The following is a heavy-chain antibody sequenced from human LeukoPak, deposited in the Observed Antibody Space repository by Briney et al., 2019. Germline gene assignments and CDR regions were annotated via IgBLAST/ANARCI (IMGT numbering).Heavy chain of an antibody. V-gene: IGHV3-21*01. CDR2: ISSSSSYI. Sequence: GGSLRLPCAASGFTFSSYSMNWVRQAPGKGLEWVSSISSSSSYIYYADSVKGRFTISRDNAKNSLYLQMNSLRAEDTAVYYCARSWDTAMADDYWGQGTLVTVSS. D-gene: IGHD5-18*01. CDR3: ARSWDTAMADDY. CDR1: GFTFSSYS. J-gene: IGHJ4*02.